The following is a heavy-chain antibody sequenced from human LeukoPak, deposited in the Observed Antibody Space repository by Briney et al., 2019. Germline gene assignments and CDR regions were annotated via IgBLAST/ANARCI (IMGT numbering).Heavy chain of an antibody. D-gene: IGHD6-13*01. CDR3: ARGPASLAAAGPYYFDY. J-gene: IGHJ4*02. Sequence: PSETLSLTCAVYGGSFSGYYWSWIRRPPGKGLEWIGEINHSGSTNYNPSLKSRVTISVDTSKNQFSLKLSSVTAADTAVYYCARGPASLAAAGPYYFDYWGQGTLVTVSS. CDR2: INHSGST. CDR1: GGSFSGYY. V-gene: IGHV4-34*01.